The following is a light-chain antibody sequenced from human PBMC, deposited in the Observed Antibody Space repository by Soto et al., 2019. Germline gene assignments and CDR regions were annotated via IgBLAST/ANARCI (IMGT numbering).Light chain of an antibody. CDR3: ASYTSSRAPWI. CDR2: EVS. V-gene: IGLV2-14*03. CDR1: TSDVGGYSF. Sequence: QSALTQPASVSGSPGQTITISCTGSTSDVGGYSFVSWYRQYPGQAPKLIIYEVSNRPSGLSNRFSGSKSANTASLTIAGLQTEDEADYYCASYTSSRAPWIFXTGTKVTVL. J-gene: IGLJ1*01.